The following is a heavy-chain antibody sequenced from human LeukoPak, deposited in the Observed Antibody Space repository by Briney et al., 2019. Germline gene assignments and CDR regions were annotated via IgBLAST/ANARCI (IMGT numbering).Heavy chain of an antibody. Sequence: ASVKVSCKASGGTFSSYAISWVRQAPGQGLEWMGGIIPIFGTANYAQKFQGRVTITADESTSTAYMELSSLRSEDTAVYYCARGADTAMVPPGDYYYYMDVWGKGTTVTVSS. CDR2: IIPIFGTA. J-gene: IGHJ6*03. V-gene: IGHV1-69*13. D-gene: IGHD5-18*01. CDR3: ARGADTAMVPPGDYYYYMDV. CDR1: GGTFSSYA.